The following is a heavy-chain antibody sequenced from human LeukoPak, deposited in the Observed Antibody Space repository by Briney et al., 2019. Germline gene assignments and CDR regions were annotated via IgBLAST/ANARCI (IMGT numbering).Heavy chain of an antibody. V-gene: IGHV3-30*03. J-gene: IGHJ3*02. D-gene: IGHD3-22*01. CDR3: ARDRYDSSGYYRGAFDI. Sequence: GGSLRLSCAASAFTFSSYAMHWVRQAPGKGLEWVAVILYDGSNKKYADSVKGRFTISRDNSENTLYLQMNSLRAEDTAVYYCARDRYDSSGYYRGAFDIWGQGTMVTVSS. CDR2: ILYDGSNK. CDR1: AFTFSSYA.